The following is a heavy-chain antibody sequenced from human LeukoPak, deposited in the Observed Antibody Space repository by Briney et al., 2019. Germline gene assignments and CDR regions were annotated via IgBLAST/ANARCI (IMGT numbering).Heavy chain of an antibody. Sequence: GGSLRLSCAASGFTFSSYAMSWVRQAPGKGQEWVSAISGSGGSTYYADSVKGRFTISRDNSKNTLYLQMNSLRAEDTAVYYCAKIVAISGRPREGFDYWGQGTLVTVSS. D-gene: IGHD1-26*01. CDR1: GFTFSSYA. CDR3: AKIVAISGRPREGFDY. CDR2: ISGSGGST. J-gene: IGHJ4*02. V-gene: IGHV3-23*01.